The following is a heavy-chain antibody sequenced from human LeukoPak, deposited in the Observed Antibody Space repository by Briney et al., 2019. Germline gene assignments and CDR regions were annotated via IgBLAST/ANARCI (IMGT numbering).Heavy chain of an antibody. CDR2: IIPIFGTA. Sequence: SVKVSCKASGGTFSSYAISWVRQAPGQGLEWMGGIIPIFGTANYAQKFQGRVTITADESTSTAYMELSSLRSEDTAVYYCARFPINYDSSGYYYPYYYYGMDVWGQGTTVTVSS. V-gene: IGHV1-69*13. CDR1: GGTFSSYA. CDR3: ARFPINYDSSGYYYPYYYYGMDV. D-gene: IGHD3-22*01. J-gene: IGHJ6*02.